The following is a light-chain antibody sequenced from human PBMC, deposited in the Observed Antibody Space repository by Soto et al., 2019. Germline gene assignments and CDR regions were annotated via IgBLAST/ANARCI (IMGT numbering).Light chain of an antibody. CDR2: EVT. CDR3: SSFAGGGNPVL. Sequence: QSALTQPPSASGSLGQSVTISCTGTSSDVGGYNYVSWHQQHPGKAPKVMIYEVTKRPPGVPDRFSGSKSGNTAFLTVSGLQAEDEADYYCSSFAGGGNPVLLGGGTKLTV. CDR1: SSDVGGYNY. J-gene: IGLJ2*01. V-gene: IGLV2-8*01.